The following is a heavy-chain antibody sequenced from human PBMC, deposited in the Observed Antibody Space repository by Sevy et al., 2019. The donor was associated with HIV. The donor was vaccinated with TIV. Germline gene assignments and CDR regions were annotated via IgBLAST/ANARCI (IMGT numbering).Heavy chain of an antibody. CDR3: VKEGGGGGGDH. V-gene: IGHV3-30*02. D-gene: IGHD3-16*01. Sequence: GGSLRLSCAASGFSFSSYGMHWVRQAPGKGLEWMSYIQYGGSNKDYGDSVKGRFTISRDNSKDTLYLQMNSLRVEDRAVFYCVKEGGGGGGDHWGQGTLVTVSS. J-gene: IGHJ4*02. CDR1: GFSFSSYG. CDR2: IQYGGSNK.